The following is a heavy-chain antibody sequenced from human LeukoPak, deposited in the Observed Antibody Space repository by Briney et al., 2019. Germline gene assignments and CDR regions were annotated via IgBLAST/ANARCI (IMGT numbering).Heavy chain of an antibody. CDR2: IYYSGST. Sequence: SETLSLTCTVSGGSISSSNYYWGRIRQPPGKGLEWIGNIYYSGSTYYNPSLKSRVTISVDTSKNQFSLKLSSVTAADTAVYYCARVYNWFDPWGQGTLVTVSS. V-gene: IGHV4-39*01. CDR3: ARVYNWFDP. CDR1: GGSISSSNYY. J-gene: IGHJ5*02.